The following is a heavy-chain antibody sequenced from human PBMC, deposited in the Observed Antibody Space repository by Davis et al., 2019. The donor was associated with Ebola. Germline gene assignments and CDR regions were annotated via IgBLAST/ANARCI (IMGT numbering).Heavy chain of an antibody. V-gene: IGHV1-18*01. CDR2: ISGYNGNT. CDR1: GYTFTSYG. D-gene: IGHD1-26*01. Sequence: ASVKVSCKASGYTFTSYGISWVRQAPGQGLEWMGWISGYNGNTNYAQILQGRVTMTTDTSTGTAYMELRSLRSDDTAVYFCARTSIVGTTTTASDIWGQGTKVTVSS. J-gene: IGHJ3*02. CDR3: ARTSIVGTTTTASDI.